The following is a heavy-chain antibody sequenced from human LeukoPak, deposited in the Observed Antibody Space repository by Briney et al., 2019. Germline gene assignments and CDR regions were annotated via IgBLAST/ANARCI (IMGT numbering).Heavy chain of an antibody. CDR3: ARHAADSSGFYNYYGMDV. V-gene: IGHV4-39*01. CDR1: SGSISSSSYY. D-gene: IGHD3-22*01. Sequence: SETLSLTCTVSSGSISSSSYYWGWIRQPPGKGLEWIGSIYYSGSTYFNPSLRSRVTISVDTSKNQFSLKLSSVTAADTAVYYCARHAADSSGFYNYYGMDVWGQGTTVTVSS. J-gene: IGHJ6*02. CDR2: IYYSGST.